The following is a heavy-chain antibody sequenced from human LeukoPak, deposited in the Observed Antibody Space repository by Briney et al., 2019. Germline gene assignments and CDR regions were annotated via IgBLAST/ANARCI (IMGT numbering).Heavy chain of an antibody. Sequence: GGSLRLSCAASGFTFSTYAMSWVRQAPGKGLEWVSAISGSGGKTYYADSVKGRFTISRDNSKNTRYVQMNSLRAEDTAVYYCAKETARPAGVFEYWGQGTRVTVSS. CDR1: GFTFSTYA. J-gene: IGHJ4*02. CDR3: AKETARPAGVFEY. CDR2: ISGSGGKT. V-gene: IGHV3-23*01. D-gene: IGHD1-14*01.